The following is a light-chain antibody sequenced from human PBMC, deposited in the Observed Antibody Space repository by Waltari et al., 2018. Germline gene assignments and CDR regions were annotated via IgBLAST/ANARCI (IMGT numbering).Light chain of an antibody. J-gene: IGLJ2*01. CDR2: GNS. V-gene: IGLV1-40*01. Sequence: QSVLTQPPSVSGAPGQRVTISCTWSSSNIGAGYDVNWYQQLPGTAPKLLIYGNSNRPSGVPDRFSGSKSGTSASLAITGLQAEDEADYYCQSYDSSLSGSVFGGGTKLTVL. CDR3: QSYDSSLSGSV. CDR1: SSNIGAGYD.